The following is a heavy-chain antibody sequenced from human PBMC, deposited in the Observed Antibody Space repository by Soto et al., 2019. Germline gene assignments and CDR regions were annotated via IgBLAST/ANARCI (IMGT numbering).Heavy chain of an antibody. CDR3: ARTRGGSCGYYYYMDV. Sequence: SETLSLTCAVYGGSFSGYYWSWIRQPPGKGLEWIGEINHSGSTNYNPSLKSRVTISVDTSKNQFSLKLSSVTAADTAVYYCARTRGGSCGYYYYMDVWGKGTTVTVSS. J-gene: IGHJ6*03. V-gene: IGHV4-34*01. CDR1: GGSFSGYY. CDR2: INHSGST. D-gene: IGHD2-15*01.